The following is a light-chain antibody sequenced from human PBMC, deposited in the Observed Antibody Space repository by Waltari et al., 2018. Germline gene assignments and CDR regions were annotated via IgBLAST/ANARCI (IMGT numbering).Light chain of an antibody. CDR3: QQYYSTPWT. V-gene: IGKV4-1*01. Sequence: DIVMTQSPDSLAVSLGERATINCKSSQSVLYSSKNKNYLAWYQQKPGQPPKLLIYWAATLESGVPDRFSGSGSGTDFTLTISSLQAEDVAVYYCQQYYSTPWTFGQGTKVEIK. CDR1: QSVLYSSKNKNY. CDR2: WAA. J-gene: IGKJ1*01.